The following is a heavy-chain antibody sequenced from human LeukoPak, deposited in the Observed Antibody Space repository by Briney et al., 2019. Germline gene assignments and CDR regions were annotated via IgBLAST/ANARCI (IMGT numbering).Heavy chain of an antibody. D-gene: IGHD2-2*01. J-gene: IGHJ5*02. CDR2: IYYSGST. V-gene: IGHV4-59*01. CDR1: GGSISSYY. CDR3: ASTSPYCSSTSCYLNWFDP. Sequence: PSETLSLTCTVSGGSISSYYWSWIRQPPGKGLEWIGYIYYSGSTNYNPSLKSRVTISVDTSKNQFSLKLSSVTAADTAAYYCASTSPYCSSTSCYLNWFDPWGQGTLVTVSS.